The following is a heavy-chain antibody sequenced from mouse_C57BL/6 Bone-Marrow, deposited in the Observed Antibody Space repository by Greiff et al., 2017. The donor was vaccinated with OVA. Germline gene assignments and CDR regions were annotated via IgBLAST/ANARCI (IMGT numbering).Heavy chain of an antibody. V-gene: IGHV14-4*01. CDR2: IDPENGDT. Sequence: EVQLQQSGAELVRPGASVKLSCTASGFNIKDDYMHWVKQRPEQDLEWIGWIDPENGDTEYASKFQGKATITADTSSNTAYLQLSSLTSEDTAVYYCTSYGNFDYWGQGTTLTVSS. CDR1: GFNIKDDY. J-gene: IGHJ2*01. CDR3: TSYGNFDY. D-gene: IGHD2-1*01.